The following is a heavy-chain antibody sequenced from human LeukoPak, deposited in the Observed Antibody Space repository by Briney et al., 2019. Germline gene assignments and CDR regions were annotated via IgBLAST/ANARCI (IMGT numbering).Heavy chain of an antibody. Sequence: SETLSLTCTVSGGSISCRSSYWAWIRQPPGKGLEWIGSIYYSGSTNYNPSLRSRVTMSVDTSMNQFSLKLTSVTAADTAVYYCATYSSGFFDNWGQGTLVTVSS. D-gene: IGHD6-19*01. CDR2: IYYSGST. V-gene: IGHV4-39*07. J-gene: IGHJ5*02. CDR1: GGSISCRSSY. CDR3: ATYSSGFFDN.